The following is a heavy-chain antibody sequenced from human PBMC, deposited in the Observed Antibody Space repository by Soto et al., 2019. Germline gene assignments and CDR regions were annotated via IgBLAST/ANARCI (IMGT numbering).Heavy chain of an antibody. V-gene: IGHV1-8*01. CDR1: GYTFTSYD. J-gene: IGHJ5*02. D-gene: IGHD6-6*01. CDR3: ARVLTIAARRRNNWFDP. CDR2: MNPNSGNT. Sequence: ASVKVSCKASGYTFTSYDINWVRQATGQGLEWMGWMNPNSGNTGYAQKFQGRVTMTRNTSISTAYMELSSLRSEDTAVYYCARVLTIAARRRNNWFDPCGPGLMVTVYS.